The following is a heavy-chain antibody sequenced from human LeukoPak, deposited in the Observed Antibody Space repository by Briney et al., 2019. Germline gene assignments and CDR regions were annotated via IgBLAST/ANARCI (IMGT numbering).Heavy chain of an antibody. D-gene: IGHD2-2*01. CDR2: ISSSSSTI. Sequence: GGSLRLSCAASGXTFSSYSMNWVRQAPGKGLEWLSYISSSSSTIYYADFMKGRFTMSRDNAKNSLYLQMSRLRDEDTAVYYCARGGLVDLDYWGQGTLVTVSS. J-gene: IGHJ4*02. V-gene: IGHV3-48*02. CDR1: GXTFSSYS. CDR3: ARGGLVDLDY.